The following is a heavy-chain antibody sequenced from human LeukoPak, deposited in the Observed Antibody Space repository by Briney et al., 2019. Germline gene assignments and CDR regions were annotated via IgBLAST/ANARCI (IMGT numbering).Heavy chain of an antibody. CDR1: GYTFTSYG. D-gene: IGHD4-23*01. J-gene: IGHJ3*02. CDR3: ASFNSTRRAFDI. CDR2: ISAYNGNT. Sequence: ASVKVSCKASGYTFTSYGISWVRRAPGQGLEWMGWISAYNGNTNYAQKLQGRVTMTTDTSTSTAYMELRSLRSDDTAVYYCASFNSTRRAFDIWGQGTMVTVSS. V-gene: IGHV1-18*01.